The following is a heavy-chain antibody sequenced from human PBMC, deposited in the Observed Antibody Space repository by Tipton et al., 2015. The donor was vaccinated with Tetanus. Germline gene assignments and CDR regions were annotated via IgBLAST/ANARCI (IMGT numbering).Heavy chain of an antibody. D-gene: IGHD1/OR15-1a*01. J-gene: IGHJ3*02. CDR1: GDSINSGDYY. CDR3: ARIGWPENNKPGFDI. V-gene: IGHV4-61*08. CDR2: VHYTGKD. Sequence: TLSLTCRVSGDSINSGDYYWSWIRQRPGRGLEWVGYVHYTGKDNYNPSLRSRVTLSVDTSKNQFSLQMSSVTAADTAVYYCARIGWPENNKPGFDIWGQGTMVTVSS.